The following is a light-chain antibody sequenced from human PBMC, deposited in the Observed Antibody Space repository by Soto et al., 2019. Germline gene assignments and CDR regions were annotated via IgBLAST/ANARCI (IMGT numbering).Light chain of an antibody. CDR2: AAS. J-gene: IGKJ4*01. CDR1: QSISSY. CDR3: LHSYSTLRT. V-gene: IGKV1-39*01. Sequence: DIQMTQSPSSLSASVGDRVTITCRASQSISSYLNWYQQKPGKAPKLLIYAASSLQSGVPSRFSCSGSGTDFTLTISSLQPEDFATYYCLHSYSTLRTFGGGTKVEIK.